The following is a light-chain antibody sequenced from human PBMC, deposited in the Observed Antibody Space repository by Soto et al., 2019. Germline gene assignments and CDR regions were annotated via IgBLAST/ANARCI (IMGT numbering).Light chain of an antibody. V-gene: IGKV3D-15*01. CDR1: KSVDIN. J-gene: IGKJ1*01. CDR2: GVS. Sequence: EILLTQSPATLSVSPGERSTLSCRTSKSVDINLAWYQQKAGQAPRLLIYGVSSRATGIPDRFSGSGSGKNFTLAISSLQAEDFAVYYCQQYDNWSTFGQGTKVDIK. CDR3: QQYDNWST.